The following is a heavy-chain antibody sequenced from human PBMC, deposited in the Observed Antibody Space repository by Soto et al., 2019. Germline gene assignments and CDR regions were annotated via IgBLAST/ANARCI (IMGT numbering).Heavy chain of an antibody. CDR3: AKDPHSSCWGRSPGAFDI. V-gene: IGHV3-23*01. CDR2: ISGSGGST. Sequence: GGSLRLSFAASGFTFSSYAMSWVRQAPGKGLEWVSAISGSGGSTYYADSVKGRFTISRDNSKNTLYLQMNSLRAEDTAVYYCAKDPHSSCWGRSPGAFDICGQGTMVTVSS. CDR1: GFTFSSYA. J-gene: IGHJ3*02. D-gene: IGHD6-19*01.